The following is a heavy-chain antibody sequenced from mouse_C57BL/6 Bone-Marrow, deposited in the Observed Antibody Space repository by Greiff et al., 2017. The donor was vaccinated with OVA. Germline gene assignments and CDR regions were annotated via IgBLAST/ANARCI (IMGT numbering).Heavy chain of an antibody. CDR1: GYTFTSYW. J-gene: IGHJ4*01. CDR3: ASGGNGNYDAMDY. Sequence: QVQLQQPGAELVKPGASVKLSCKASGYTFTSYWMHWVKQRPGQGLEWIGMIHPNSGSTNYNEKFKSKATLTVDKSSRTAYMQLSSLTSEDSAVYYWASGGNGNYDAMDYWGQGTSVTVSS. D-gene: IGHD2-1*01. V-gene: IGHV1-64*01. CDR2: IHPNSGST.